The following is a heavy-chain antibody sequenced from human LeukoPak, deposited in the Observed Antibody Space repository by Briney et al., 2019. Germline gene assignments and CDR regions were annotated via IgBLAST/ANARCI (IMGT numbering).Heavy chain of an antibody. V-gene: IGHV4-31*03. CDR2: IYYSGST. CDR3: ARDNTLIDAFDI. J-gene: IGHJ3*02. Sequence: SETLSLTCTVSGGSISSGGYYWSWIRQHPGKGLEWIGYIYYSGSTYYNPSLKSRVTISVDTSKNQSSLKLSSVTAADTAVYYCARDNTLIDAFDIWGQGTMVTVSS. CDR1: GGSISSGGYY. D-gene: IGHD2-2*02.